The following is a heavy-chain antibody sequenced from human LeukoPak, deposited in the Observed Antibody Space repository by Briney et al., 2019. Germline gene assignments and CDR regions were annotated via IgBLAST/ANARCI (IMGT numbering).Heavy chain of an antibody. V-gene: IGHV3-11*04. J-gene: IGHJ3*02. CDR2: ISSSGSTI. Sequence: PGGSLRLSCAASGFTFSDYYMSWIRQAPGKGLEWVSYISSSGSTIYYADSVKGRFTISRDNAKNSLYLQMNSLRAEDTAVYYCARGAEIVVVTAPPDAFDIWGQGTMVTVSS. CDR3: ARGAEIVVVTAPPDAFDI. D-gene: IGHD2-21*02. CDR1: GFTFSDYY.